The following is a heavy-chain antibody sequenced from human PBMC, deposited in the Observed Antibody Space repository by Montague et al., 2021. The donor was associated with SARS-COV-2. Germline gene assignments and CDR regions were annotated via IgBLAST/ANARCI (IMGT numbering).Heavy chain of an antibody. CDR1: GTSFSGYY. CDR2: INHGGST. D-gene: IGHD3-10*01. V-gene: IGHV4-34*01. J-gene: IGHJ6*03. Sequence: SQTQSLICAVHGTSFSGYYWNWIRQPPGKGLEWIGEINHGGSTKYSPSLKSRLTISADTSKNQFSLKLTSVAAADTAVYYCARLRDGVVPSPILGVGPYYSYYYMDVWGRGTTVTVSS. CDR3: ARLRDGVVPSPILGVGPYYSYYYMDV.